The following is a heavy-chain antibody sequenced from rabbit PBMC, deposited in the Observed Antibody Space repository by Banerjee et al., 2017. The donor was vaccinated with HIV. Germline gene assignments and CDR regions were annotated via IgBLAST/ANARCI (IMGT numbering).Heavy chain of an antibody. J-gene: IGHJ6*01. Sequence: QSLEESGGDLVKPGASLTLTCTASGFSFSSYYYMCWVRQAPGKGLEWIGCIYAGSSDSTYYASWAKGRFTISSTSSSTVTLQMTSLTAADTATYFCARDGAGYAGYGYAHLWGPGTLVTDS. D-gene: IGHD6-1*01. V-gene: IGHV1S40*01. CDR3: ARDGAGYAGYGYAHL. CDR1: GFSFSSYYY. CDR2: IYAGSSDST.